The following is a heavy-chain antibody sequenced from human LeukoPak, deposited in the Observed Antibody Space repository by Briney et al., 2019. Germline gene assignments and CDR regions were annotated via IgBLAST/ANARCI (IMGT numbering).Heavy chain of an antibody. Sequence: ASVKVSCKASGYTFTGYYMHWVRQAPGQGLEWMGWINPNGGGTNYAQKFQGRVTMTRDTSISTAYMELSRLRSDDTAVYYCARSIAAAGTQDFQHWGQGTLVTVSS. CDR3: ARSIAAAGTQDFQH. V-gene: IGHV1-2*02. CDR1: GYTFTGYY. J-gene: IGHJ1*01. CDR2: INPNGGGT. D-gene: IGHD6-13*01.